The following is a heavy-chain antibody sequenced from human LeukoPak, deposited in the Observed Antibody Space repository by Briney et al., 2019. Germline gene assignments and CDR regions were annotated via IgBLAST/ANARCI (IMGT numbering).Heavy chain of an antibody. CDR1: GFTVSSNY. CDR2: IYSDGST. J-gene: IGHJ6*02. CDR3: AREEGLLGMDV. Sequence: GGSLRLSCAASGFTVSSNYMSWVRQAPGQGLEWVSLIYSDGSTYYADSVRGRFTISRDNSKNTLYLQMNSLRAEATAVYYCAREEGLLGMDVWGQGTTVTVSS. D-gene: IGHD3-10*01. V-gene: IGHV3-66*01.